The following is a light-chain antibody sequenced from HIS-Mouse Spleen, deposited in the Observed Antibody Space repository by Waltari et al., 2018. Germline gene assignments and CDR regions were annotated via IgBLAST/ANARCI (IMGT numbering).Light chain of an antibody. CDR2: RNN. V-gene: IGLV1-47*01. CDR3: AAWDDSLSGPV. Sequence: QSVLTQPPSASGTPGQRVTIFFSGNSTNIGSNYVYWYQQLPGTAPKLLIYRNNQRPPGVPDRLAGSQSGPSASLALSALRSEDEADYYCAAWDDSLSGPVFGGGTKLTVL. J-gene: IGLJ3*02. CDR1: STNIGSNY.